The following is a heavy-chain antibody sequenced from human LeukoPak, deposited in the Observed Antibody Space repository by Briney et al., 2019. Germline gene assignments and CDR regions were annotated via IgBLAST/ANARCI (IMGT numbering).Heavy chain of an antibody. D-gene: IGHD3-10*01. Sequence: PGGSLRPSCAASGFTFSNYAMTWVRQAPGEGLEWVSTMSSTDGTTFYADSVKGRFTISRDNSKNILYLQMNNLRAEDTAVYHCAKRGVRGSYYFDHWGQGTLVTVSS. CDR2: MSSTDGTT. CDR1: GFTFSNYA. J-gene: IGHJ4*02. CDR3: AKRGVRGSYYFDH. V-gene: IGHV3-23*01.